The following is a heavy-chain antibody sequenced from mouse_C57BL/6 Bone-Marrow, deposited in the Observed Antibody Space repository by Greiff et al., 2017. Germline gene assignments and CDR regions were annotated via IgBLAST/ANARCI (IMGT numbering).Heavy chain of an antibody. Sequence: EVKVEESGGGLVQPGESLKLSCESNEYEFPSHDMSWVRKTPEKRLELVAAINSDGGSTYYPDTMERRFIISRDNTKKTLYLQMSSLRSEDTALYYCARQGLRRDFDVWGTGTTVTVSS. CDR3: ARQGLRRDFDV. CDR2: INSDGGST. CDR1: EYEFPSHD. J-gene: IGHJ1*03. D-gene: IGHD2-4*01. V-gene: IGHV5-2*03.